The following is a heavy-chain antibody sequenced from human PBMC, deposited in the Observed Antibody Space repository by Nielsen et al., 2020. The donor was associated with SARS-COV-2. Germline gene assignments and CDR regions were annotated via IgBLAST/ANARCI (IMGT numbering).Heavy chain of an antibody. CDR3: SGSPHYYGMDG. Sequence: GGSLTLSCAASGSTFDDYAMHWVRQAPGKGLEWVSGISWNSGSIGYADSVKGRFTISRDNAKNSLYLQMNSLRAEDTALYYCSGSPHYYGMDGWGQGTTVTVSS. CDR2: ISWNSGSI. J-gene: IGHJ6*02. V-gene: IGHV3-9*01. CDR1: GSTFDDYA. D-gene: IGHD2-15*01.